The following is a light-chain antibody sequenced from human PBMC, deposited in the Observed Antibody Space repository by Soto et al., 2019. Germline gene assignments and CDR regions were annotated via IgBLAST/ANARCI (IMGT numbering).Light chain of an antibody. V-gene: IGKV1-39*01. CDR2: AAP. J-gene: IGKJ1*01. Sequence: DIQMTQSPSSLSASVGDRVTITCRASQSISSYLNWYQQKPGKAPKLLIYAAPSLQSGVPSRFSGSGSGTDFTLTISSLQPEDVATYYCQKYNSAPWTFGQGTKVDIK. CDR1: QSISSY. CDR3: QKYNSAPWT.